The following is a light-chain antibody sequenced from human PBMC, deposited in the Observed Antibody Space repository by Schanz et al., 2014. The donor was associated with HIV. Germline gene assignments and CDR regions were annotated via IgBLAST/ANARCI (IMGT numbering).Light chain of an antibody. J-gene: IGKJ1*01. CDR2: GAS. V-gene: IGKV3-20*01. CDR1: QIISNS. Sequence: EAVLTQSPATLSVYPGERVTLSCRTTQIISNSLAWYQQRPGQPPRLLLYGASNRATGVPDRYSGSGSGTDFTLTISGLEPEDVAVYYCQQYGVSPPWTFGQGTKVEIK. CDR3: QQYGVSPPWT.